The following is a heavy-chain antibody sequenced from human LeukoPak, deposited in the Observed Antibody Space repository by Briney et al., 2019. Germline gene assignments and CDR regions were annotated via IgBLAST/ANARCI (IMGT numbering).Heavy chain of an antibody. J-gene: IGHJ4*02. V-gene: IGHV3-21*01. CDR2: ISSSSSYI. CDR1: GFTFSSYA. Sequence: GGSLRLSCAASGFTFSSYAMNWVRQAPGKGLEWVSSISSSSSYIYYADSVKGRFTISRDNAKNSLYLQMNSLRAEDTAVYYCARDREWELLGGAYYFDYWGQGTLVTVSS. D-gene: IGHD1-26*01. CDR3: ARDREWELLGGAYYFDY.